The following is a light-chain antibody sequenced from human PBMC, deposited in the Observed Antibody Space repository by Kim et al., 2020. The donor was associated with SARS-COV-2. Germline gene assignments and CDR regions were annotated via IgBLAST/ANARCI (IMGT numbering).Light chain of an antibody. Sequence: DIQMTQSPSTLSASVGDRVTITCRASQSISSWLAWYQQKPGKAPKLLIYKASSLESGVPSRFSGSGSGTEFTLTISSLQPDDFATYYCQQYNSYPQTFGQGTKVDIK. J-gene: IGKJ1*01. CDR1: QSISSW. CDR2: KAS. V-gene: IGKV1-5*03. CDR3: QQYNSYPQT.